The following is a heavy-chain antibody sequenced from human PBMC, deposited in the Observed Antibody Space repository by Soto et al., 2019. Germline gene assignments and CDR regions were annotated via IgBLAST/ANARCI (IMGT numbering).Heavy chain of an antibody. J-gene: IGHJ4*02. V-gene: IGHV3-9*01. Sequence: SLKISCAASGFTFDDYAMHWVRQAPGKGLEWVSGISWNSGSIGYADSVKGRFTISRDNAKNSLYLQMNSLRAEDTALYYCSKDSRDCSGGSCYYFDYWGQGTLVTVSS. CDR3: SKDSRDCSGGSCYYFDY. CDR1: GFTFDDYA. CDR2: ISWNSGSI. D-gene: IGHD2-15*01.